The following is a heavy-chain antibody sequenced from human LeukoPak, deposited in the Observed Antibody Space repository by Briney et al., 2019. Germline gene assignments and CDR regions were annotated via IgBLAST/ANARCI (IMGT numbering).Heavy chain of an antibody. CDR3: AKSLSGYYLFDY. J-gene: IGHJ4*02. CDR2: ISGSGGST. Sequence: SGGSLRLSCAASGFTFSSYAMSWVRQAPGKGLEWVSAISGSGGSTYYADSVKGRFTISRDNSKNTLYLQMNGLRAEDTAVYYCAKSLSGYYLFDYWGQGTLVTVSS. D-gene: IGHD2/OR15-2a*01. V-gene: IGHV3-23*01. CDR1: GFTFSSYA.